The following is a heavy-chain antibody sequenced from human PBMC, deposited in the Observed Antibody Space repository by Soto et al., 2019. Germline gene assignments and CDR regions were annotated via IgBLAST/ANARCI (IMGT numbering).Heavy chain of an antibody. CDR3: ARRSGYSYGRNYGMDV. V-gene: IGHV4-59*08. CDR1: GGSISSYY. CDR2: IYYSGST. D-gene: IGHD5-18*01. J-gene: IGHJ6*02. Sequence: QVQLQESGPGLVKPSETLSLTCTVSGGSISSYYWSWIRQPPGKGLEWIGYIYYSGSTNYNPSLRSRVTISVDTSKNQFSRRLSSVTAADTAVYYCARRSGYSYGRNYGMDVWGQGTTVTVSS.